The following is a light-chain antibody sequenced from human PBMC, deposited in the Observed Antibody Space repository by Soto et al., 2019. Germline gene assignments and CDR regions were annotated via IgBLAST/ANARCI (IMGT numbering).Light chain of an antibody. CDR3: LQYGSAPYT. CDR2: GAS. CDR1: QSFSRSY. Sequence: EIVLTQSPGTLSLSPGERATLSCRASQSFSRSYLAWYQQKPGQAPRPLIYGASSRATGIPDRFSGSGSGTDFTLTISRLEPEDFAVYYCLQYGSAPYTFGQGTKLEIK. J-gene: IGKJ2*01. V-gene: IGKV3-20*01.